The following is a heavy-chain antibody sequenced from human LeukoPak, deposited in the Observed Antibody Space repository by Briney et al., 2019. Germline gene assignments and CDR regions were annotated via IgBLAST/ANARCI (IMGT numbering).Heavy chain of an antibody. D-gene: IGHD4-23*01. CDR1: GYTFTGYY. CDR3: ATRFDYGGNYFDY. CDR2: IIPIFGTA. Sequence: SVTVSCKASGYTFTGYYMHWVRQAPGQGLEWMGGIIPIFGTANYAQKFQGRVTITADESTSTAYMELSSLRSEDTAVYCCATRFDYGGNYFDYWGQGTLVTVSS. J-gene: IGHJ4*02. V-gene: IGHV1-69*13.